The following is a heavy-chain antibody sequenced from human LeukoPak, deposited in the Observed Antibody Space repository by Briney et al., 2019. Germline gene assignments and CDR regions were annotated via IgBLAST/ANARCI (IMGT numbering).Heavy chain of an antibody. J-gene: IGHJ4*02. Sequence: ASVKVSCKASGYTFTGYYMHWVRQAPGQGLEWMGWINPNSGGTNYAQKFQGRVTMTRDTSISTAYMELSRLRSDDTAVYYCVRDRTKYCSSASCPLDYWGQGTLVTVSS. D-gene: IGHD2-2*01. CDR1: GYTFTGYY. CDR2: INPNSGGT. CDR3: VRDRTKYCSSASCPLDY. V-gene: IGHV1-2*02.